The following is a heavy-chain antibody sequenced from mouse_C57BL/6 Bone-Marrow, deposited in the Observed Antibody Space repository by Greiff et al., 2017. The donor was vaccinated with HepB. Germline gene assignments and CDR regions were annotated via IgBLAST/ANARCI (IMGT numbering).Heavy chain of an antibody. Sequence: VQLQQSGAELVRPGTSVKVSCKASGYAFTNYLIEWVKQRPGQGLEWIGVINPGSGGTNYNEKFKGKATLTADKSSSTAYMQLSSLTSEDSAVYFCARSTVVATNNWYFDVWGTGTTVTVSS. D-gene: IGHD1-1*01. V-gene: IGHV1-54*01. J-gene: IGHJ1*03. CDR1: GYAFTNYL. CDR2: INPGSGGT. CDR3: ARSTVVATNNWYFDV.